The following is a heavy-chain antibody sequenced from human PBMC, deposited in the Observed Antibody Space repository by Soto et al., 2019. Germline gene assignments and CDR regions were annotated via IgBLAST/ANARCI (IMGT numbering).Heavy chain of an antibody. V-gene: IGHV1-18*01. CDR1: GYTFTRYG. CDR3: ARGITIFGVVTTFDY. Sequence: ASVKVSCKASGYTFTRYGISWVRQAPGQGLEWMGWMSDYNGNTNYAQKLQGRVTMTTDTSTSTAYMELRSLCSDDTAVYYCARGITIFGVVTTFDYWGQGTLVTVSS. CDR2: MSDYNGNT. J-gene: IGHJ4*02. D-gene: IGHD3-3*01.